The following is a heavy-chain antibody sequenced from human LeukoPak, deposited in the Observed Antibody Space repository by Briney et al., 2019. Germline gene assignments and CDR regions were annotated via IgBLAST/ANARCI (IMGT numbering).Heavy chain of an antibody. CDR1: GGSISSYY. J-gene: IGHJ6*03. CDR2: IYTSGST. V-gene: IGHV4-4*07. CDR3: ARWGSGSYYNYYYYYMDV. D-gene: IGHD3-10*01. Sequence: PSETLSLTCTVSGGSISSYYWSWIRQPAGKGLEWIGRIYTSGSTNYNPSLKSRVTMSVDTSKNQFSLKLSSVNAADTAVYYCARWGSGSYYNYYYYYMDVWGKGTTVTISS.